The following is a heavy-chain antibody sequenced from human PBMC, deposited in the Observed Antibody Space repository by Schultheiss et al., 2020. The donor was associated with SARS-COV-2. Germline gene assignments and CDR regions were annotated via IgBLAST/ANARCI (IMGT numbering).Heavy chain of an antibody. CDR3: ARSGLSYYYYMDV. CDR1: GFTFSSYW. J-gene: IGHJ6*03. Sequence: GSLKISCAASGFTFSSYWMSWVRQAPGKGLEWVANIKQDGSEKYYVDSVKGRFTISRDNAKNSLYLQMNSLRAEDTAVYYCARSGLSYYYYMDVWGKGTTVTVSS. V-gene: IGHV3-7*01. CDR2: IKQDGSEK.